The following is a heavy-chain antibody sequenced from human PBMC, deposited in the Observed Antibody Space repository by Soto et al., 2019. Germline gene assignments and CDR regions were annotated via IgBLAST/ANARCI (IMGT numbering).Heavy chain of an antibody. CDR1: GLTFMTDW. CDR3: DIRPGYSTGGDY. V-gene: IGHV3-74*03. Sequence: EVQLVESGGGLVQPGGSLRLSCAASGLTFMTDWVLWVRQAPGKGLVWVSRVYNDGDTTMHATSVTGRFTISRDNAKNTVYLQMSGLRVEETAMYYCDIRPGYSTGGDYWGQGTLVTVSS. D-gene: IGHD2-15*01. J-gene: IGHJ4*02. CDR2: VYNDGDTT.